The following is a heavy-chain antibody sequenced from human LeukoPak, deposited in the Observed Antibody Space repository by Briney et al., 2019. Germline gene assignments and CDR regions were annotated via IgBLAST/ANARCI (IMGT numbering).Heavy chain of an antibody. V-gene: IGHV3-23*01. D-gene: IGHD6-6*01. CDR1: GFTFSSYA. Sequence: GGSLRLSCAASGFTFSSYAMSWVRQAPGKGLEWVSTIGSSGDSTYYADSVKGRFTISRDSSKNTLYLQMNSLRAEDTAVCFCAKLGSSTVAFDHWGQGTLVTVSS. CDR2: IGSSGDST. J-gene: IGHJ4*02. CDR3: AKLGSSTVAFDH.